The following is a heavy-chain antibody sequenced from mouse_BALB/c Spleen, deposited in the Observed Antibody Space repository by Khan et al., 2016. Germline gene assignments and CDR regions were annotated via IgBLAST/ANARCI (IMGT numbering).Heavy chain of an antibody. D-gene: IGHD2-2*01. CDR2: IDPYNGVS. Sequence: VQLKQSGPELVKPGASVKVSCKGSGYEFTTYNMYWVKQSLGKSLEWIGYIDPYNGVSSYNQKLKDKSTLTVDESSSSADMHLNSLTAEDSAVYYCARWDGNDVTFAYWGQGTLVTVSA. CDR1: GYEFTTYN. J-gene: IGHJ3*01. V-gene: IGHV1S135*01. CDR3: ARWDGNDVTFAY.